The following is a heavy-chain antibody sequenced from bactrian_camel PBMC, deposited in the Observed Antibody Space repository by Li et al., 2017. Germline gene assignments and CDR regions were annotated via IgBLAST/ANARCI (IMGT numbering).Heavy chain of an antibody. J-gene: IGHJ4*01. CDR1: GYTFNTY. CDR3: AATLLPGPCTFWGWARFFETFSV. CDR2: IDSRGIT. Sequence: QVQLVESGGGSVQAGGSLRLSCTASGYTFNTYSWFRQISGKEREGLATIDSRGITAYADSVKGRFTISKDIAKNTLYLQMNILKPEDTAMYYCAATLLPGPCTFWGWARFFETFSVWGQGTQVTVS. V-gene: IGHV3S1*01. D-gene: IGHD5*01.